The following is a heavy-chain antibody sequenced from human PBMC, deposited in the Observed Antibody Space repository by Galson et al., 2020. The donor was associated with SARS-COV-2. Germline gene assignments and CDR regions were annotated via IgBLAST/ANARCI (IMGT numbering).Heavy chain of an antibody. D-gene: IGHD1-7*01. CDR2: FDPEDGET. CDR3: ATSTPITGTTGNWFDP. Sequence: ASVKVSCKVSGYTLTELSMHWVRQAPGQGLEWMGCFDPEDGETIYAQKFQGRVTMTEDTSTDTAYMELSSLRSEDTAVYYCATSTPITGTTGNWFDPWGQGTLVTVSS. V-gene: IGHV1-24*01. J-gene: IGHJ5*02. CDR1: GYTLTELS.